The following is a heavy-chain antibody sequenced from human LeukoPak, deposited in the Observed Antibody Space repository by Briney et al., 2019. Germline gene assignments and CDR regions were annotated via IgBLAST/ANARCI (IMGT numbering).Heavy chain of an antibody. CDR2: IRRKAHGGTT. D-gene: IGHD3-22*01. CDR3: TRVTYYYDNSGYFHFDS. Sequence: QSGGSLRLSCTTSGFTFGDYAMSWVRQAPGKGLEWVSFIRRKAHGGTTEYAASVKGRFSNSRDDSKSIAYLQMNSLKTEDTAVYFCTRVTYYYDNSGYFHFDSWGQGSLVTVSS. V-gene: IGHV3-49*04. CDR1: GFTFGDYA. J-gene: IGHJ4*02.